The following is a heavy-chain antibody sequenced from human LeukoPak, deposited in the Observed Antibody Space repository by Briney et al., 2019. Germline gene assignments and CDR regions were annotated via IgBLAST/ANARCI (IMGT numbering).Heavy chain of an antibody. CDR3: AKTSNPESITIFGVVITSDAFDI. J-gene: IGHJ3*02. CDR1: GFTFSSYW. Sequence: GGSLRLSCAASGFTFSSYWMHWVRQAPGKGLVWVSAISGSGGSTYYADSVKGRFTISRDNSKNTLYLQMNGLRAEDTAVYYCAKTSNPESITIFGVVITSDAFDIWGQGTMVTVSS. D-gene: IGHD3-3*01. V-gene: IGHV3-23*01. CDR2: ISGSGGST.